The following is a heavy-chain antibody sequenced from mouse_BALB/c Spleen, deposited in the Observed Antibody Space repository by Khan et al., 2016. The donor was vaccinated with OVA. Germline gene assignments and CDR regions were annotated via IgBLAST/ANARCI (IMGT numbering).Heavy chain of an antibody. CDR1: GYIFSSYW. CDR3: SRGGYGGFAF. CDR2: IFPVSVSP. Sequence: QVQLKQSGGDLMKPGASVKISCKATGYIFSSYWIEWVKQRPGHGLEWIGQIFPVSVSPNYNEKFKGKAPFTADTSTNTAYRPLHSLPSEDSAVYYCSRGGYGGFAFWGQGTLVTVSA. J-gene: IGHJ3*01. V-gene: IGHV1-9*01. D-gene: IGHD2-2*01.